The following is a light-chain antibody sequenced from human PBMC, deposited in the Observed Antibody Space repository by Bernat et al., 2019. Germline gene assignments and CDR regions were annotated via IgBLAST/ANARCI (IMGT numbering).Light chain of an antibody. CDR1: QSVSSTY. J-gene: IGKJ1*01. V-gene: IGKV3-20*01. CDR2: GAS. CDR3: QQYGSPWT. Sequence: EIVLTQSPGTLSLSPGERATLSCRASQSVSSTYLAWYQQKPGQAPRLLIYGASTRATGIPDRFSGSGSGTDFSLTISRLQSEDFAMYYCQQYGSPWTFGQGTKVEIK.